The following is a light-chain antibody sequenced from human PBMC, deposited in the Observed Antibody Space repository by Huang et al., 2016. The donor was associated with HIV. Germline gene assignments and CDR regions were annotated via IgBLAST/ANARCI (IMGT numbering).Light chain of an antibody. J-gene: IGKJ2*01. V-gene: IGKV3-20*01. Sequence: EIVLTQSPGTLSLSPGERATLSCRASQSVSSAFLAWYQQKPGQAPRLLSYGASSRATGIPDRFSGSGSGTDFTLTISRLEPGDFAVYYCQQYGTSPYTFGQGTKLEIK. CDR1: QSVSSAF. CDR2: GAS. CDR3: QQYGTSPYT.